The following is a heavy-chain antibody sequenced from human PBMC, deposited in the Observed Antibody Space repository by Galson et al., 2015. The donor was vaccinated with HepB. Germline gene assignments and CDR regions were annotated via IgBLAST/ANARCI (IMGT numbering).Heavy chain of an antibody. CDR3: ARAEIDYGDYLDY. J-gene: IGHJ4*02. Sequence: SVKVSCKASGGTFSSYAISWVRQAPGQGLEWMGRIIPILGIANYAQKFQGRVTITADKSTSTAYMELSSLRSEDTAVYYCARAEIDYGDYLDYWGQGTLVTVSS. V-gene: IGHV1-69*04. CDR2: IIPILGIA. CDR1: GGTFSSYA. D-gene: IGHD4-17*01.